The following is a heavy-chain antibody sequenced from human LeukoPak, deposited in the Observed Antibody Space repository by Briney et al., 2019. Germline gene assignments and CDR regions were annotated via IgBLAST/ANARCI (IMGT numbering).Heavy chain of an antibody. CDR1: GFTFSSYS. V-gene: IGHV3-21*01. CDR3: ARDSPLSTSYYYYGMDV. CDR2: ISSSSSYI. D-gene: IGHD2-2*01. J-gene: IGHJ6*02. Sequence: GGSLRLSCAASGFTFSSYSMNWVRQAPGKGLEWVSSISSSSSYIYYADSVKGRFTISRDNAKNSLYLQMNSLRAEDTAVYYCARDSPLSTSYYYYGMDVWGQGTTVTVSS.